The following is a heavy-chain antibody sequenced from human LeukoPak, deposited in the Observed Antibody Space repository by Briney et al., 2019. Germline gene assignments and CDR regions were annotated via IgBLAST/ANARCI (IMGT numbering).Heavy chain of an antibody. CDR3: ARGNYSKPFDY. Sequence: SETLSLTCAVYGGSFSGYYWSWIRQPPGKGLEWIGEINHSGSTNYNPSLKSRVTISVDTSKNQFSLKLSSVTAADTAVYCCARGNYSKPFDYWGQGTLVTVSS. J-gene: IGHJ4*02. V-gene: IGHV4-34*01. D-gene: IGHD4-11*01. CDR2: INHSGST. CDR1: GGSFSGYY.